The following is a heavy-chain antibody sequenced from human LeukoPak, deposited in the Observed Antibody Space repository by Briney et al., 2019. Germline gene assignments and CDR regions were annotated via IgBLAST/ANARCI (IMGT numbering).Heavy chain of an antibody. CDR1: GFTVSSNY. D-gene: IGHD3-10*01. V-gene: IGHV3-53*01. J-gene: IGHJ4*02. Sequence: GSLRLSCAASGFTVSSNYMSWVRQAPGKGLEWVSVIYSGGSTYYADSVKGRFTISRDNSKNTLYLQMNSLRAEDTAVYYCARDLARRELFGYWGQGTLVTVSS. CDR3: ARDLARRELFGY. CDR2: IYSGGST.